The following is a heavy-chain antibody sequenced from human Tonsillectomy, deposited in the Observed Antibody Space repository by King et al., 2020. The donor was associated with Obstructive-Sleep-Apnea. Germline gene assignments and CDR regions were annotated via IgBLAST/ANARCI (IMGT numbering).Heavy chain of an antibody. CDR3: ARASSHTYYYYYGMDV. V-gene: IGHV4-39*07. CDR2: IYYSGST. CDR1: GGSISSSSYY. J-gene: IGHJ6*02. Sequence: QLQESGPGLVKPSETLSLTCTVSGGSISSSSYYWGWIRQPPGKGLEWIGSIYYSGSTYYNPSLKSRVTISVETSKNQFSLKLSSVTAADTAVYYCARASSHTYYYYYGMDVWGQGTTVTVSS.